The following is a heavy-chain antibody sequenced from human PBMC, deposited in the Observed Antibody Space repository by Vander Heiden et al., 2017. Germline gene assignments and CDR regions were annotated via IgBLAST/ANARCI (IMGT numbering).Heavy chain of an antibody. Sequence: QITLTESGPTLVKPTQTLTLTSTFSGSSLSTSGGGVGWIRQPPGKALEWLGLIYWNDDKRYSPSLKSRHTITTDTSKNQVVLAMTNMDPVDTATYYCAGRITIFGVSRDDAFDIWGQGTMVTVSS. CDR3: AGRITIFGVSRDDAFDI. D-gene: IGHD3-3*01. CDR2: IYWNDDK. V-gene: IGHV2-5*01. J-gene: IGHJ3*02. CDR1: GSSLSTSGGG.